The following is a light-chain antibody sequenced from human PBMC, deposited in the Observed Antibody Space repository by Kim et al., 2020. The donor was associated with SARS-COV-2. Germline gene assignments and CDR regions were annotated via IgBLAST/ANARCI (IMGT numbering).Light chain of an antibody. J-gene: IGLJ2*01. Sequence: PGKTARITCGGNNIGSKSVHWYQQKPGQARVLVIYYDSDRPSGIPERFSGSNSGNTATLTISRVEAGDEADYYCQVWDSSSDHLVFGGGTQLTVL. CDR3: QVWDSSSDHLV. V-gene: IGLV3-21*04. CDR1: NIGSKS. CDR2: YDS.